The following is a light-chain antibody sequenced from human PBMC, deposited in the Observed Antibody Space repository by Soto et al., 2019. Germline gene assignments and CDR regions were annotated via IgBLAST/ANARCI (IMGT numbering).Light chain of an antibody. CDR3: QQYDTYWT. Sequence: DIQMTQSPSTLSASVGDRVTITCRASQSISSWLAWYQQKQGKAPKLLIYDASTLESGVPSRFSDSGSGTEFTLTISTLQPDDFGTYYCQQYDTYWTFGQGTKVEIK. J-gene: IGKJ1*01. V-gene: IGKV1-5*01. CDR2: DAS. CDR1: QSISSW.